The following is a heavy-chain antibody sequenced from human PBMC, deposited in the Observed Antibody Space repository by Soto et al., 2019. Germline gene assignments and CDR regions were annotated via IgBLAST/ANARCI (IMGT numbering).Heavy chain of an antibody. Sequence: GGSLRLSCAASGFTFSNYAMTWVRQAPGKGLEWVSAISTSGDNTYYADSVKGRFTISRDNSKNTVYLQMNNLRAEDTAVYYCAKKHYYIAVWGKGATVTVSS. CDR1: GFTFSNYA. CDR2: ISTSGDNT. CDR3: AKKHYYIAV. J-gene: IGHJ6*03. V-gene: IGHV3-23*01.